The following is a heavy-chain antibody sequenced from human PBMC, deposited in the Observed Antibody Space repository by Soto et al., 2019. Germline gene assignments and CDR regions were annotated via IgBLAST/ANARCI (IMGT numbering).Heavy chain of an antibody. CDR2: IIPTLGTI. CDR1: ARTFFISG. V-gene: IGHV1-69*10. J-gene: IGHJ4*02. Sequence: SVKVSCKXSARTFFISGFGWVRQAPGEGLEWVGGIIPTLGTIHVAQRFQGRVTFTAGKSTNTAYMEMNSLTSEDTALYYCARAAEWEQPSNQYYFDFWGQGTLVTVSS. D-gene: IGHD1-26*01. CDR3: ARAAEWEQPSNQYYFDF.